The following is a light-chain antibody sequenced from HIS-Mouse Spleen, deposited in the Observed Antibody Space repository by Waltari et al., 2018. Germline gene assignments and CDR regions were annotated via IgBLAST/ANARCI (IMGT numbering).Light chain of an antibody. J-gene: IGLJ2*01. V-gene: IGLV3-1*01. CDR1: NLREKY. CDR2: QDS. Sequence: SYELTQPPSVSVSPGPTASITCSCYNLREKYPCWYQQKPGQSPVLVIYQDSKRPSGIPERFSGSNSGNTATLTISGTQAMDEADYYCQAWDSSTVVFGGGTKLTVL. CDR3: QAWDSSTVV.